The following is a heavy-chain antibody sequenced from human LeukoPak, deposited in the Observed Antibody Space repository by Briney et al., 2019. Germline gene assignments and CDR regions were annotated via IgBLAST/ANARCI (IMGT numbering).Heavy chain of an antibody. D-gene: IGHD6-13*01. CDR1: GYSFTSYW. CDR3: ACRDLTSTWSFP. J-gene: IGHJ5*02. Sequence: GESLKISCQGFGYSFTSYWIGWVRQMPGKGMEWMGVIYPGDFRIRYNPSFQGQVTISVDKSINTAYLQWVSLRASDSAMYYCACRDLTSTWSFPWGQGTLVTVSS. CDR2: IYPGDFRI. V-gene: IGHV5-51*01.